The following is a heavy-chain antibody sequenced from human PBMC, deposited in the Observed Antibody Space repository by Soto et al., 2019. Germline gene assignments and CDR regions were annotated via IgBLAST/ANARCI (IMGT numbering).Heavy chain of an antibody. D-gene: IGHD6-19*01. CDR1: GDSVSSNSAA. Sequence: SQTLSLTCAISGDSVSSNSAAWTWIRQSPSRGLEWLGRTYYRSRWYIDYAVSVKSRLTINPDTSKNQFSLQLNSVTPEDTAVYYCAREVAVSDFDAFDIWGQGTMVAVSS. J-gene: IGHJ3*02. CDR2: TYYRSRWYI. V-gene: IGHV6-1*01. CDR3: AREVAVSDFDAFDI.